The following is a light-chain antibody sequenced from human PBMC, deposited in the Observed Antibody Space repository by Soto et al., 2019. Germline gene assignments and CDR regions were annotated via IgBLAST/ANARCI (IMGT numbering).Light chain of an antibody. Sequence: QSVLTQPASVSGSPGQSITISCTGTSSDVGSYNLVSLYQQHPGKAPKLMIYEVSKRPSGVSNRFSGFKSGNTASLTISGLQAEDEADYYCCSYAGSSLYVFGTGTRSPS. CDR1: SSDVGSYNL. J-gene: IGLJ1*01. V-gene: IGLV2-23*02. CDR2: EVS. CDR3: CSYAGSSLYV.